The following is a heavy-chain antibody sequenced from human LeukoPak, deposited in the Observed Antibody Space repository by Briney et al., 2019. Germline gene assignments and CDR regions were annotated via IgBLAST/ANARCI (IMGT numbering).Heavy chain of an antibody. D-gene: IGHD6-19*01. CDR2: ISYDGSNK. CDR1: GFAFNKYA. CDR3: ASSVAGPFDY. Sequence: GGSLRLSCVASGFAFNKYAMHWVRQAPGKGLEWVAVISYDGSNKYYADSVKGRFTISRDNSKNTLYLQMNSLRAEDTAVYYCASSVAGPFDYWGQGTLVTVSS. J-gene: IGHJ4*02. V-gene: IGHV3-30-3*02.